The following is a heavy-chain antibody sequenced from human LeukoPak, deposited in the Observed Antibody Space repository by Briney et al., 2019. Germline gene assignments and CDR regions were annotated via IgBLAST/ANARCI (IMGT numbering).Heavy chain of an antibody. CDR2: INQDGNQR. Sequence: GGSLRLSCAASGFTFRSYWMSWLRRAPGKGLGWVANINQDGNQRYYVDSVKGRFTISRDNAKNSLYVQMSSLRPEDTAVYYCARSDTSRPFDYWGQGTLVTVSS. V-gene: IGHV3-7*01. CDR1: GFTFRSYW. J-gene: IGHJ4*02. CDR3: ARSDTSRPFDY.